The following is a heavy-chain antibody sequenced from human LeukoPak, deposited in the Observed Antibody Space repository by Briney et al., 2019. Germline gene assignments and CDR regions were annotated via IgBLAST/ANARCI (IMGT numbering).Heavy chain of an antibody. D-gene: IGHD5-12*01. J-gene: IGHJ4*02. V-gene: IGHV1-46*01. Sequence: ASVKVSCKASGYTFTSYYMHWVRQAPGQGLEWMGIINPSGGTTRHAQRFQGRVTMTRDTSTSTVYMELSSLRSEDTAVYYCARTRGYSDYELDYWGQGTLVTVSS. CDR2: INPSGGTT. CDR3: ARTRGYSDYELDY. CDR1: GYTFTSYY.